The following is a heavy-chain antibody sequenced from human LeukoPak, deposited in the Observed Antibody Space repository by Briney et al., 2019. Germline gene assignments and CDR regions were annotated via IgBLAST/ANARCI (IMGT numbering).Heavy chain of an antibody. V-gene: IGHV4-39*01. Sequence: SETLSLTCGVSGGSITTSSYYWGWIRQPPGMGLEWIGTLYYSGSTYYNPSLKSRVTISVDTSKNQFSLKLTSVTAADTAVYYCAILGTGSSWGQGTLVTVSS. CDR1: GGSITTSSYY. D-gene: IGHD3-10*01. J-gene: IGHJ5*02. CDR2: LYYSGST. CDR3: AILGTGSS.